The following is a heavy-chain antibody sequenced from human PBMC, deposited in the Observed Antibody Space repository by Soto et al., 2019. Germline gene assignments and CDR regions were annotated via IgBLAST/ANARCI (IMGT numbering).Heavy chain of an antibody. CDR2: VSGGGGST. CDR1: GFTFNNYA. CDR3: AEDKNYAYVWGSYRSRGES. Sequence: EVQLLESGGGLIQPGGSLRLSCAASGFTFNNYAMSWVRQAPGKGLEWVSAVSGGGGSTYYADSVKGRFTMTRDNSKNPLYLRMNSLRAEDTAVYYCAEDKNYAYVWGSYRSRGESWGQGTLVTVPS. D-gene: IGHD3-16*02. J-gene: IGHJ5*02. V-gene: IGHV3-23*01.